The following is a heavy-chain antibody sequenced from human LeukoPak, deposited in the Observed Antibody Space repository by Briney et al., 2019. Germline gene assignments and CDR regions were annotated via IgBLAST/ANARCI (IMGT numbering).Heavy chain of an antibody. Sequence: SETLSLTCAVYGGSFSGYYWSWIRQPPGKGLEWIGEINHSGSTNYNPSLKSRVTISGDTSKNQFSLKLSSVTAADTAVYYCARGLHRGYYFDYWGQGTLVTVSS. CDR2: INHSGST. CDR1: GGSFSGYY. D-gene: IGHD3-10*01. J-gene: IGHJ4*02. V-gene: IGHV4-34*01. CDR3: ARGLHRGYYFDY.